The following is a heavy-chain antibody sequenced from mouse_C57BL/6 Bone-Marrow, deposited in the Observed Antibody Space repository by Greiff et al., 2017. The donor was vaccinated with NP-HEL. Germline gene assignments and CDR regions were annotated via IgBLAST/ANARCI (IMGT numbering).Heavy chain of an antibody. Sequence: EVQLQESGPGLVKPSQSLSLTCSVTGYSITSGYYWNWIRQFPGNKLEWMGYISYDGSNNYNPSLKNRISITRDTSKNQFFLKLNSVTTEDTATYYCARGDWGVDYWGQGTTLTVSS. D-gene: IGHD4-1*01. V-gene: IGHV3-6*01. J-gene: IGHJ2*01. CDR3: ARGDWGVDY. CDR2: ISYDGSN. CDR1: GYSITSGYY.